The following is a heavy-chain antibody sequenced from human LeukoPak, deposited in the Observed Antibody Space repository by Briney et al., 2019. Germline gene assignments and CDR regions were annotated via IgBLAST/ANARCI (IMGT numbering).Heavy chain of an antibody. CDR1: GFTFSSYW. D-gene: IGHD5-18*01. V-gene: IGHV3-7*04. J-gene: IGHJ4*02. Sequence: GGSLRLSCAASGFTFSSYWMSWVSQAPGKGLEWVANIKLDGSETNYVDSVKGRFTISRDNAKNSLFLQMNSLRAEDTAVYYCARGYSYVFYWGQGTLVSVSS. CDR2: IKLDGSET. CDR3: ARGYSYVFY.